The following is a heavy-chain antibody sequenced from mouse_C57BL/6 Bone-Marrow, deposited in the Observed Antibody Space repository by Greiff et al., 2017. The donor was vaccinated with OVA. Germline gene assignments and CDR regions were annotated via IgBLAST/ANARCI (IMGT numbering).Heavy chain of an antibody. J-gene: IGHJ3*01. D-gene: IGHD1-1*01. CDR2: ISPRRGNT. CDR1: GYTFTSYG. Sequence: VQLQQSGAELARPGASVKLSCKASGYTFTSYGISWVKQRTGQGLEWIGEISPRRGNTYYNEKFKGNATLTAAHYSSTAYMVLLSLTSEDSAVDFCSRSPHYYGSTSWFADWGQGTLVTVSA. V-gene: IGHV1-81*01. CDR3: SRSPHYYGSTSWFAD.